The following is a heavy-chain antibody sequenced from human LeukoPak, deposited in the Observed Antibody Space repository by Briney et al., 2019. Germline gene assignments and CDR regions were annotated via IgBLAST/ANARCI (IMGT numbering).Heavy chain of an antibody. CDR3: ARGAPAYCGGDCYSLGDY. Sequence: ASVKVSCKASGYTFTGYYMHWVRQAPGQGLEWMGRINPNSGGTNYAQKFQGRVTMTRDTSISTAYMELSRLRSDDTAVYYCARGAPAYCGGDCYSLGDYWGQGTLVTVSS. D-gene: IGHD2-21*02. CDR1: GYTFTGYY. V-gene: IGHV1-2*06. J-gene: IGHJ4*02. CDR2: INPNSGGT.